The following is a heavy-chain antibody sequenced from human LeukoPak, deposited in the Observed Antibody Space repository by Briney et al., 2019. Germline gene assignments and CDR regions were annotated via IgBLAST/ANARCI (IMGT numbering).Heavy chain of an antibody. D-gene: IGHD3-22*01. CDR3: VGDIGYYYDSSGYVDY. Sequence: GGSLRLLCGAWGFTYRIYWMRWVREARGKGREGVANKKQDGIEKYYVDSVKGRFTISRDNANNTLYLQINSLRPENPAVYYCVGDIGYYYDSSGYVDYWGQGTLVTVSS. CDR1: GFTYRIYW. V-gene: IGHV3-7*01. J-gene: IGHJ4*02. CDR2: KKQDGIEK.